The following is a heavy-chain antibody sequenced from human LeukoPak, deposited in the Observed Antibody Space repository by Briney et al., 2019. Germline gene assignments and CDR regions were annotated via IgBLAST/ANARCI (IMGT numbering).Heavy chain of an antibody. J-gene: IGHJ4*02. CDR2: ISSDGSKK. CDR1: GFTFSSYA. CDR3: ARGAHKRDDYGGFFDY. Sequence: GGSLRLSCEVSGFTFSSYAMHWVRQAPGKGLEWVAVISSDGSKKDYADSVKGRFTISRDNSKNTLYLQMNSLRAEDTAVYYCARGAHKRDDYGGFFDYWGQGTLVTVSS. V-gene: IGHV3-30*04. D-gene: IGHD4-23*01.